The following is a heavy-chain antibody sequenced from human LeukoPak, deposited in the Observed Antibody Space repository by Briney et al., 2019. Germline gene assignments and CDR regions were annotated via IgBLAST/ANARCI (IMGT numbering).Heavy chain of an antibody. CDR1: GGSISPYH. J-gene: IGHJ4*02. CDR2: IYYSGCT. D-gene: IGHD4-17*01. Sequence: AETLSLTCTVSGGSISPYHWSWIRQPPGKGLEWIGYIYYSGCTNYNPSLKSRVAISVDTSKNQFSLGLSSVTAADTAVYYCARGPTRYYFDCWGQGTLVTDSA. V-gene: IGHV4-59*01. CDR3: ARGPTRYYFDC.